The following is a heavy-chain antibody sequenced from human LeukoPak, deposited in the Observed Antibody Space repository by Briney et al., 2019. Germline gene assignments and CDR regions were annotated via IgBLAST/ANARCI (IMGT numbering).Heavy chain of an antibody. J-gene: IGHJ6*02. V-gene: IGHV4-34*01. CDR3: TRSGLTGMRKYPRADYYYYGKDV. CDR1: GGSFSGYY. Sequence: SETLSLTCAVYGGSFSGYYWSWIRQPPGKGLEWIGEINHSGSTNYNPSLKSRVTISVDRSKNQFSLKLSSVTAADTAVYYCTRSGLTGMRKYPRADYYYYGKDVWGQGTAVTVSS. D-gene: IGHD1-14*01. CDR2: INHSGST.